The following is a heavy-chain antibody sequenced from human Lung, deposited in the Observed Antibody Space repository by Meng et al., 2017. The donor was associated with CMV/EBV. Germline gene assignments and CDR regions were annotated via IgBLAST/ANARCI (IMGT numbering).Heavy chain of an antibody. Sequence: SXXVSXKASGGTFSSYAISWVRQAPGQGLEWMGGIIPILGIANYAQKFQGRVTITADKSTSTAYMELSSLRTEDTAVYYCASDTGCCSITSCWGPDDQSYYFDYWRQGXLVTVSS. V-gene: IGHV1-69*10. J-gene: IGHJ4*02. CDR1: GGTFSSYA. CDR3: ASDTGCCSITSCWGPDDQSYYFDY. D-gene: IGHD2-2*01. CDR2: IIPILGIA.